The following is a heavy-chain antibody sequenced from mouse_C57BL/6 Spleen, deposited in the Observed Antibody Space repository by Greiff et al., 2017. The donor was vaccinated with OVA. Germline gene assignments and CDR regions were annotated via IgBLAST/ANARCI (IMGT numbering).Heavy chain of an antibody. J-gene: IGHJ1*03. CDR3: TRSGTTYGYFDV. D-gene: IGHD1-1*01. V-gene: IGHV1-19*01. CDR1: GYTFTDYY. Sequence: EVQLQQSGPVLVKPGASVKMSCKASGYTFTDYYMNWVKQSHGKSLGWIGVINPYNGGTSYNQKFKGKATLTVDKSSSAAYMELSRLTSEDSAVYYCTRSGTTYGYFDVWGTGTTVTVSA. CDR2: INPYNGGT.